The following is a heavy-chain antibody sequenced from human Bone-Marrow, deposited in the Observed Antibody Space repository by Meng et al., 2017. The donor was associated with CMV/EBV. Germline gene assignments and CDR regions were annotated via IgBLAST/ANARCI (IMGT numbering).Heavy chain of an antibody. V-gene: IGHV4-59*01. CDR1: PGSISSYY. J-gene: IGHJ6*02. CDR2: INNMYNSGST. Sequence: SETLSLTCTVSPGSISSYYWSWIRQAPGQGLEWIGYINNMYNSGSTSYNPSLKSRVTISVDTSRNHFSLNLTSVTAADTAIYYCARGESGYWYSMDVWGQGTTVTVSS. D-gene: IGHD2-2*03. CDR3: ARGESGYWYSMDV.